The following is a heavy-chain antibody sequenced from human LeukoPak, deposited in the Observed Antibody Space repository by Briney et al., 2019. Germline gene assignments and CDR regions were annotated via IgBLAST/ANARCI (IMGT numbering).Heavy chain of an antibody. V-gene: IGHV3-20*04. CDR3: ARGDYVGDYFDY. D-gene: IGHD4-17*01. CDR2: IDGISVVT. CDR1: GFTFEHYG. J-gene: IGHJ4*02. Sequence: GGSLRLSCAASGFTFEHYGMSWVRQALGKGLEWVSGIDGISVVTSYAASVKGRSTISRDNAKNSLYLQMNSLRAEDTALYYCARGDYVGDYFDYWGQGTLVTVSS.